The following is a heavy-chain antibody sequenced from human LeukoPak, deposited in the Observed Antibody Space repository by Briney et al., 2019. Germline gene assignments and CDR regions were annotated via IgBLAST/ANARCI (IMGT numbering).Heavy chain of an antibody. V-gene: IGHV3-33*01. CDR1: GFTFSSYG. CDR3: ARDPGNYGSGSSRFDF. D-gene: IGHD3-10*01. Sequence: PGGSLRPSCAPSGFTFSSYGMQWVRQAPGKGLEWVAVIWYDGGKDSYEDSVKGRFIISRDNSKKTMYLQMYSLRVEDTAVYYCARDPGNYGSGSSRFDFGGQGTLVTVSS. CDR2: IWYDGGKD. J-gene: IGHJ4*02.